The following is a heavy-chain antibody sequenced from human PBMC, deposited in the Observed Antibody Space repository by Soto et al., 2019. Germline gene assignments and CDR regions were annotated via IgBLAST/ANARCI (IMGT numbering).Heavy chain of an antibody. V-gene: IGHV3-23*01. CDR1: GFTFSNYA. D-gene: IGHD3-22*01. CDR3: AIDSPASSAAFTTPLIPNDY. Sequence: EVQLSQSGGGLVQPGGSLRLSCAASGFTFSNYAINWVRQAPGRGLEWVSLISAGGDRPHYADSVKGRFTVSRDNPKSTVFLQMSGLTAEDTAKYHCAIDSPASSAAFTTPLIPNDYWGQGTLVTVSS. J-gene: IGHJ4*02. CDR2: ISAGGDRP.